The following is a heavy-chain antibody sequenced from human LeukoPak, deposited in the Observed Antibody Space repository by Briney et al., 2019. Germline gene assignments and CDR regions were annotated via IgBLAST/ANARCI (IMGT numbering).Heavy chain of an antibody. CDR2: TYISVNT. CDR1: GGSIISYH. D-gene: IGHD3-10*01. V-gene: IGHV4-4*07. Sequence: SETLSLTCTVPGGSIISYHSSWIRNPAGKGLEWVGRTYISVNTTFNPSLKRRLTISVDTSKNQASLKMRSVAVAARAVYYCARDRADRGVIIPLDSWGQGTLVTVSS. J-gene: IGHJ4*02. CDR3: ARDRADRGVIIPLDS.